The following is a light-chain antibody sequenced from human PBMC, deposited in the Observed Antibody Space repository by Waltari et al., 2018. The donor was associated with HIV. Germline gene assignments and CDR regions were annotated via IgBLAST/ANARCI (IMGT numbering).Light chain of an antibody. CDR3: MQALHTPFM. CDR1: QRLLHKNGKNY. V-gene: IGKV2-28*01. J-gene: IGKJ5*01. Sequence: DVLLTQSPVSLAVTPGESASISCTSSQRLLHKNGKNYLDWYVKKPGQTPQLLMYMASNLAAGVPVRFSGSGSGTEFTLKISRVEAEDVGLYYCMQALHTPFMFGHGTRLEI. CDR2: MAS.